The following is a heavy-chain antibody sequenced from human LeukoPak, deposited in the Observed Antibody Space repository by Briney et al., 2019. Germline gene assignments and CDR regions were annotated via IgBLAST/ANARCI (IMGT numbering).Heavy chain of an antibody. Sequence: SQTLSLTCTVSGGSLSSGSYSWSWLRPPAGKGLEWIGRIYTSGSTNYNPSLKSRVPISVDTSKNQFSLKLSSVTAAVTAVYYCARSSSLLLQGYYFDYWGQGTLVTVSS. D-gene: IGHD3-22*01. CDR3: ARSSSLLLQGYYFDY. V-gene: IGHV4-61*02. CDR1: GGSLSSGSYS. CDR2: IYTSGST. J-gene: IGHJ4*02.